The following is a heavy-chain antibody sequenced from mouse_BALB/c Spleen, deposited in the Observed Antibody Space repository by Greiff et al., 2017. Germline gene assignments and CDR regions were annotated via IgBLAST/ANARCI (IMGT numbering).Heavy chain of an antibody. CDR1: GFSLSTYGIG. V-gene: IGHV8-11*01. D-gene: IGHD2-14*01. Sequence: QVTLKVSGPGILQPSQTLSLTCSFSGFSLSTYGIGVGWIRQPSGKGLEWLAHIWWNDNKYYNTALKSRLTISKDTSNNQVFLKIASVDTADTATYYCARIDRYYAMDYWGQGTSVTVSS. CDR2: IWWNDNK. J-gene: IGHJ4*01. CDR3: ARIDRYYAMDY.